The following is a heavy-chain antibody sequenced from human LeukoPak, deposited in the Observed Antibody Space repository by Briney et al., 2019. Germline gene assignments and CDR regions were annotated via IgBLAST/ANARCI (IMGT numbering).Heavy chain of an antibody. D-gene: IGHD6-19*01. V-gene: IGHV1-2*02. CDR2: INPNSGGT. Sequence: ASVKVSCKASGYTFTGYYMHWVRRAPGQGLEWMGWINPNSGGTNYAQKFQGRVTMTRDTSISTAYMELSRLRSDDTAVYYCARDFSSGWDTDDYWGQGTLVTVSS. CDR1: GYTFTGYY. J-gene: IGHJ4*02. CDR3: ARDFSSGWDTDDY.